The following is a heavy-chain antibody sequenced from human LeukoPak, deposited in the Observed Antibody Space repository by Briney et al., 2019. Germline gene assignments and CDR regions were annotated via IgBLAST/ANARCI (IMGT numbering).Heavy chain of an antibody. J-gene: IGHJ4*02. CDR3: ARGTIYSSSWYYFDY. CDR2: IYTSGST. CDR1: GGSISSYY. V-gene: IGHV4-4*07. Sequence: SETLSLTCTVSGGSISSYYWSWIRQPAGKGLEWIGRIYTSGSTNYNPPLKSRVTTSVDTSKNQFSLKLSSVTAADTAVYYCARGTIYSSSWYYFDYWGQGTLVTASS. D-gene: IGHD6-13*01.